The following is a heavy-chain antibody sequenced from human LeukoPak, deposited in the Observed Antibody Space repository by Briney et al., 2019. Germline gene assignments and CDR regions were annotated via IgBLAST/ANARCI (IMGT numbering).Heavy chain of an antibody. CDR1: GYSISSGYY. J-gene: IGHJ4*02. V-gene: IGHV4-30-4*01. D-gene: IGHD4-17*01. Sequence: SETLSLTCTVSGYSISSGYYWSWIRQPPGKGLEWIGYIYYSGSTYYNPSLKSRLTISVDTSKNHFSLKLSSVTAADTAVYYCAREWLLDYGDYAGYFDYWGQGTLVTVSS. CDR3: AREWLLDYGDYAGYFDY. CDR2: IYYSGST.